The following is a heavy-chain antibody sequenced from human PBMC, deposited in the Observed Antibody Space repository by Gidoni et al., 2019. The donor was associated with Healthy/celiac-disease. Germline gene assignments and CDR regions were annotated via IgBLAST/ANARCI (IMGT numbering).Heavy chain of an antibody. Sequence: QLQLQASGPGLVKPSETLSLTCTVSGGSIRSSRYYWGWIRQPPGKGLEWIGSIYYSGSTYYHPSLKRRVTISVDTSKNQFSLKLSSVTAADTAVYYCARAYWSGGSCYVFDYWGQGTLVTVSS. D-gene: IGHD2-15*01. J-gene: IGHJ4*02. V-gene: IGHV4-39*01. CDR3: ARAYWSGGSCYVFDY. CDR2: IYYSGST. CDR1: GGSIRSSRYY.